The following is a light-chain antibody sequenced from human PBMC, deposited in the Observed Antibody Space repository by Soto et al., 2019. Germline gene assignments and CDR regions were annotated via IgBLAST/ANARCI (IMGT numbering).Light chain of an antibody. CDR2: AAS. V-gene: IGKV1D-16*01. CDR1: QYIGSW. CDR3: QQYTSNVLT. J-gene: IGKJ4*01. Sequence: DIQMTQSPSSLSASVGDRVTISCRASQYIGSWLTWYQQKPGRAPESLIYAASTLRSGVPSRFSGSGSGTDFSLTINNLQPDDSGTYYCQQYTSNVLTFGGGTQVEI.